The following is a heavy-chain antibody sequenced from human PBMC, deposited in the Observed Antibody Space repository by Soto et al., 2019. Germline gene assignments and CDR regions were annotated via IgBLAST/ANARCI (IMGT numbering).Heavy chain of an antibody. Sequence: GASVKVSCKASGYTFTSYGISWVRQAPGQGLEWMGWISAYNGKTNYAQKLQGRVTMTEDTSTDTAYMELSRLRSEDTAVYYCATMNGDRDIVEVVADFGIDDWGQGTMVTVSS. CDR1: GYTFTSYG. D-gene: IGHD2-15*01. CDR2: ISAYNGKT. V-gene: IGHV1-18*01. CDR3: ATMNGDRDIVEVVADFGIDD. J-gene: IGHJ6*02.